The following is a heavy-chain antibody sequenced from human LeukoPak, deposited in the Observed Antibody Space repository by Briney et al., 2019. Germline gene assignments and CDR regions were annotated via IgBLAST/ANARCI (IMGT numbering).Heavy chain of an antibody. J-gene: IGHJ3*02. Sequence: SQTLSLTCTVSGGSISSGSYYWSWIRQPAGKGLEWIGRIYTSVSTNYNPSLKSRVTISVDTSKNQFSLKLSSVTAADTAVYYCARSPLNRYCSSTSCSTSAFDIWGQGTMVTVSS. D-gene: IGHD2-2*01. CDR3: ARSPLNRYCSSTSCSTSAFDI. V-gene: IGHV4-61*02. CDR1: GGSISSGSYY. CDR2: IYTSVST.